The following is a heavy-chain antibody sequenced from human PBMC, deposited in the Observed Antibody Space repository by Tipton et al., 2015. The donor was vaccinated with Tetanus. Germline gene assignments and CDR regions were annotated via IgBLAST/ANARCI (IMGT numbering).Heavy chain of an antibody. D-gene: IGHD2-15*01. CDR1: GYSFSTYW. J-gene: IGHJ5*02. Sequence: QSGPEVKKRGESLRISCRGSGYSFSTYWIAWVRQMPGKGLEWMGIIYPGDSDTRYNPSFQGQVTFSADKSISTAYLQWSSLKASDTAMYYCARQSCSGGSCRFDPWGQGTLVTVSS. CDR2: IYPGDSDT. CDR3: ARQSCSGGSCRFDP. V-gene: IGHV5-51*01.